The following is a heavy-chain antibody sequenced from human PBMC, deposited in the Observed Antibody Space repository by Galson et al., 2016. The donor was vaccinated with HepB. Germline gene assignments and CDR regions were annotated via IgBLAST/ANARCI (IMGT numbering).Heavy chain of an antibody. CDR3: VTGVAN. Sequence: SVKVSCKVSTYTVTELSMHWVRQAPGKGLEWMGGFNPEDGETFYSQKFQGRLTMTDDTSTNTAYLEMSSLTSDDTAVYYCVTGVANWGQGTRVTVSS. CDR1: TYTVTELS. CDR2: FNPEDGET. D-gene: IGHD2-8*01. J-gene: IGHJ4*02. V-gene: IGHV1-24*01.